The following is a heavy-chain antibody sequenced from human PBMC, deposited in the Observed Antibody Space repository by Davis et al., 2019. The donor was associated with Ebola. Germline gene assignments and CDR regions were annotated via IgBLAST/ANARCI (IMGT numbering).Heavy chain of an antibody. CDR2: IYYSGST. CDR3: ARDLVVHSYYDFWSYGMDV. V-gene: IGHV4-59*01. D-gene: IGHD3-3*01. Sequence: MPSETLSLTCTVSGGSISSYYWSWIRQPPGKGLEWIGYIYYSGSTNYNPSLKSRVTISVDTSKNQFSLKLSSVTAADTAVYYCARDLVVHSYYDFWSYGMDVWGQGTTVTVSS. J-gene: IGHJ6*02. CDR1: GGSISSYY.